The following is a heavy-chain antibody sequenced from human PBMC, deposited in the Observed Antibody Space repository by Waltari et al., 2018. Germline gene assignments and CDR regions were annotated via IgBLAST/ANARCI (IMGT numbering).Heavy chain of an antibody. Sequence: QVQLQESGPGLVKPSETLSLTCAVSGYSISSGYYWGWIRQPPGKGLEWIGSIYHSGSTYYNPSLKSRVTISVDTSKNQFSLKLSSVTAADTAVYYCARRSVAGYYFDYWGQGTLVTVSS. CDR3: ARRSVAGYYFDY. CDR2: IYHSGST. D-gene: IGHD6-19*01. J-gene: IGHJ4*02. V-gene: IGHV4-38-2*01. CDR1: GYSISSGYY.